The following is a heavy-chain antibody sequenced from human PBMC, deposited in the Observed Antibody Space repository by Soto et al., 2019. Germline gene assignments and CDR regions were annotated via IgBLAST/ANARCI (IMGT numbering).Heavy chain of an antibody. V-gene: IGHV4-4*02. Sequence: QVQLQEAGPGLVKPSGTLSLTCAFSGGSISSSNWWSWVRQPHGKGLEWIGEIFHNGNTYSNPSLTGRVTMSVDKSKNQFALNRNWVTAADTAVYYCASRTYAMDVWGQGTTVTVSS. CDR2: IFHNGNT. CDR1: GGSISSSNW. CDR3: ASRTYAMDV. J-gene: IGHJ6*02.